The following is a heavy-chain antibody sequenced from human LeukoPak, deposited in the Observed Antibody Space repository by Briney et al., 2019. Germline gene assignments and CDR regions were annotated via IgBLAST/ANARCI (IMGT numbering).Heavy chain of an antibody. CDR3: AKDAIAGMATITVSAFDI. Sequence: GRSLRLSCAASGFTFDGYAIHWVRQAPGKGLESVSGISWNSGSIGYADSVKGRFTISRDNAKNSLYLQMNSLRAEDTALYYCAKDAIAGMATITVSAFDIWGQGTMVTVSS. CDR1: GFTFDGYA. CDR2: ISWNSGSI. J-gene: IGHJ3*02. V-gene: IGHV3-9*01. D-gene: IGHD5-12*01.